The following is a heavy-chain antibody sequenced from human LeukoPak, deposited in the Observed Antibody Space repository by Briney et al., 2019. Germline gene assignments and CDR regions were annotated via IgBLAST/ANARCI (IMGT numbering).Heavy chain of an antibody. CDR3: ASSPTSECSGGSCYSY. D-gene: IGHD2-15*01. J-gene: IGHJ4*02. CDR2: INPNSGGT. Sequence: GASVKVSCKASGYTFTGYHMHWVRQAPGQGLEWMGWINPNSGGTNYVQKFQGRVTMTRDTSITTAYMQLSRLRSDDTAVYYCASSPTSECSGGSCYSYWGQGTLVTVSS. V-gene: IGHV1-2*02. CDR1: GYTFTGYH.